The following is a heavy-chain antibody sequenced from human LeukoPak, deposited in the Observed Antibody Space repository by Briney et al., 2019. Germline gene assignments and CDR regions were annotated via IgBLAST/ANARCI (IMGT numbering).Heavy chain of an antibody. J-gene: IGHJ4*02. CDR3: SKQYVFGY. Sequence: HSGGSLRLSCAPSGFTLRICAMSWVRQPPGKGLEWVSSSNGSGGRTYYADSVKGRFTISRDNSKNSLHLQMNSLRAEDMAVYSCSKQYVFGYWGQGTLVTVSS. CDR1: GFTLRICA. CDR2: SNGSGGRT. D-gene: IGHD2-8*01. V-gene: IGHV3-23*01.